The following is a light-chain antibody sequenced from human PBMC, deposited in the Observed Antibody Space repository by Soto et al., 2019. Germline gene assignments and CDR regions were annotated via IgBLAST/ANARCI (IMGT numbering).Light chain of an antibody. CDR3: AAWDDRGRGLYV. V-gene: IGLV1-47*01. Sequence: QSVLTQPPSASGTPGQRVTISCSGSSSNIGSNYVYWYQQLPGTAPKLLIYRNNQRPSGVPDRFSGSKSGTSASLAISGLRSEDEADYYCAAWDDRGRGLYVFGIGTKVTVL. CDR2: RNN. CDR1: SSNIGSNY. J-gene: IGLJ1*01.